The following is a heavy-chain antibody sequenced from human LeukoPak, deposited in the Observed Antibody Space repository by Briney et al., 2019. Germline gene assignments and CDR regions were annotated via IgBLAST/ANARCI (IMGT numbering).Heavy chain of an antibody. V-gene: IGHV3-11*01. J-gene: IGHJ4*02. D-gene: IGHD3-22*01. CDR1: GLTFSDYY. Sequence: GGSLRLSCAASGLTFSDYYMSWIRQAPGKGLEWVSYISSSGSTIYYADSVKGRFTISRDNAKNSLYLQMNSLRAEDTAVYYCARDDSSGYYFDYWGQGTLVTVSS. CDR2: ISSSGSTI. CDR3: ARDDSSGYYFDY.